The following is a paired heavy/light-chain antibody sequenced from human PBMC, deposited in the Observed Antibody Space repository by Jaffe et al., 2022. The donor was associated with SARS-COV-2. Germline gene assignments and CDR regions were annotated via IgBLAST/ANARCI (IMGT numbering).Light chain of an antibody. Sequence: DIQLTQSPSSLSASVGDRVTITCRASQYIRTYLNWYQQKPPKAPKLLIYATDNLLSGVPSRFSGDRRGTDFTLTISSLQPEDFGTYYCQQSYSGPGTFGQGTKVEVK. CDR2: ATD. CDR3: QQSYSGPGT. CDR1: QYIRTY. J-gene: IGKJ1*01. V-gene: IGKV1-39*01.
Heavy chain of an antibody. J-gene: IGHJ4*02. CDR3: ARPDCSSSDCHTLEF. CDR2: INPNNGDT. D-gene: IGHD2-2*01. V-gene: IGHV1-2*06. CDR1: GYKFTDYY. Sequence: QVQLVQSGAEVQRPGASVKVSCKASGYKFTDYYIHWVRQAPGQGLEWVGRINPNNGDTNYAQKFEGRVTMTGDSSIDTAYMDLNSLRSDDTALYYCARPDCSSSDCHTLEFWGQGTLVSVSS.